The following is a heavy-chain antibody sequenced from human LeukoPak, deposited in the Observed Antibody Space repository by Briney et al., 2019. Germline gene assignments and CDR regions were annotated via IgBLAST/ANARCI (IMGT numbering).Heavy chain of an antibody. V-gene: IGHV3-7*01. CDR1: GFTFNSFW. CDR2: IKQDGSEK. CDR3: VRGRDSSSWYEYYFDY. D-gene: IGHD6-13*01. Sequence: QPGGSLRLSCAASGFTFNSFWMTWVRQAPGKGLEWVANIKQDGSEKYYVDSLKGRFTISRDNAKNSLYLQMNSLRAEDTAVYYCVRGRDSSSWYEYYFDYWGQGTLVTVSS. J-gene: IGHJ4*02.